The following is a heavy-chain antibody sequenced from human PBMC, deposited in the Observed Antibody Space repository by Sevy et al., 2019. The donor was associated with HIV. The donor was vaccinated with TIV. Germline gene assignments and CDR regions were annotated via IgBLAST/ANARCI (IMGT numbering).Heavy chain of an antibody. Sequence: GGSLRLSCAASGFTFSSYSTNWVRQAPGKGLEWVSYISSSSSTIYYADSVKGRFTISRDNAKNSLYLQMNSLRDEDTAVYYCARETSSGYYLANAFDIWGQGTMVTVSS. CDR2: ISSSSSTI. CDR3: ARETSSGYYLANAFDI. J-gene: IGHJ3*02. CDR1: GFTFSSYS. V-gene: IGHV3-48*02. D-gene: IGHD3-22*01.